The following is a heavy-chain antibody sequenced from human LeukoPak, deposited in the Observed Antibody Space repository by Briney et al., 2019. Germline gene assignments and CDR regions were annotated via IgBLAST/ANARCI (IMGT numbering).Heavy chain of an antibody. D-gene: IGHD3-3*01. J-gene: IGHJ4*02. CDR3: GRAYDFSRH. V-gene: IGHV3-7*01. CDR1: GFTFNNYW. Sequence: GGSLRLSCAASGFTFNNYWMTWVRQAPGKGLEWVASIRDDGSAKYYVDSVKGRFTISRDDAKNSLSLQMNSLRAEDTALYYCGRAYDFSRHWGQGTLVTVSS. CDR2: IRDDGSAK.